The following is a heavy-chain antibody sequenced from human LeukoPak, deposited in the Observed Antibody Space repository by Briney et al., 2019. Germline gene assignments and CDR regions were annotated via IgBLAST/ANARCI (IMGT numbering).Heavy chain of an antibody. D-gene: IGHD2-15*01. CDR2: MSYDGSNK. J-gene: IGHJ4*02. Sequence: GGSLRLSCAASGFTFSSYGMHWVRQAPGKGLEWVAVMSYDGSNKYYADSVKGRFTISRDNSKNTLYLQVNSLRAEDTAVYYCAKDHEDIVVVVAAYIDYWGQGTLVTVSS. CDR1: GFTFSSYG. V-gene: IGHV3-30*18. CDR3: AKDHEDIVVVVAAYIDY.